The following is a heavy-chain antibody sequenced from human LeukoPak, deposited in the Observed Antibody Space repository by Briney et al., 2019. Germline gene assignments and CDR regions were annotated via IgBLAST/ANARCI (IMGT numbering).Heavy chain of an antibody. CDR1: GGSINSYY. J-gene: IGHJ3*01. CDR3: AHSKRGGGYYINAFAV. D-gene: IGHD1-26*01. Sequence: SETLSLTCTVSGGSINSYYWGWIRQPPGKGLEWIGYSYSGGNANYNPSLKSRVTISIDTSENQFSLRLTSVTAADTAVYFCAHSKRGGGYYINAFAVWGQGALVTISS. CDR2: SYSGGNA. V-gene: IGHV4-59*01.